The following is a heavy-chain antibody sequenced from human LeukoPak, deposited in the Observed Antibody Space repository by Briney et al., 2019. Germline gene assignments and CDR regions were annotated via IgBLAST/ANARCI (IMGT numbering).Heavy chain of an antibody. CDR3: AKQTGERCSYGYLDY. J-gene: IGHJ4*02. CDR2: ISGSGGST. D-gene: IGHD5-18*01. Sequence: QSGGSLRLSCAASGFTFSSYAMSWVRQAPGKGLEWVSAISGSGGSTYYADSVKGRFTISRDNSKNTLYLQMNSLRAEDTAVYYCAKQTGERCSYGYLDYWGQGTAVIVSS. V-gene: IGHV3-23*01. CDR1: GFTFSSYA.